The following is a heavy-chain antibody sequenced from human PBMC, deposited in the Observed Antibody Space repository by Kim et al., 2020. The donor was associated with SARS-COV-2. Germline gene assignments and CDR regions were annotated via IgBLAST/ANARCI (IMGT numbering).Heavy chain of an antibody. CDR2: IYPGDSDT. Sequence: GESPKISCKSSGYSFTSYWIGWVRQMPGKGLEWMGIIYPGDSDTRYSPSFQGQVTISADKSISTAYLQWSSLKASDTAMYYCARQRDQVVGATDYWGQGTLVTVSS. CDR3: ARQRDQVVGATDY. J-gene: IGHJ4*02. CDR1: GYSFTSYW. V-gene: IGHV5-51*01. D-gene: IGHD1-26*01.